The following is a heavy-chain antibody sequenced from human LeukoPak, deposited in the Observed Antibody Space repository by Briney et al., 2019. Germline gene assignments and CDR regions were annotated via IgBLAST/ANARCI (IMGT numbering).Heavy chain of an antibody. CDR1: GFTFSSYA. CDR2: ISGSGGST. D-gene: IGHD6-13*01. Sequence: PGGSLRLSCAASGFTFSSYAMSWVRQAPGKGLEWVSAISGSGGSTYYADSVKGRFTISRDNSKNTLYLQMNSLRAEDTAVYYCAKDGLPAAGHEDNHFGYWGQGTLVTVSS. CDR3: AKDGLPAAGHEDNHFGY. J-gene: IGHJ4*02. V-gene: IGHV3-23*01.